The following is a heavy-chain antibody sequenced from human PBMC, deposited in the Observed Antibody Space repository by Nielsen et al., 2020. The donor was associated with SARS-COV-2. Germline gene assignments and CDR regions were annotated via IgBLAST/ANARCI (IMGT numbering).Heavy chain of an antibody. J-gene: IGHJ1*01. Sequence: SVKVSCKTSGGSFSSFVISWVRQAPGQGPEWMGGITLIFGTPSYAQKFQGRVTITADRSTSTVYMELTSLRFDDTAVYYCAKDDVAESFFDHWGQGTLVTVSS. CDR3: AKDDVAESFFDH. V-gene: IGHV1-69*06. CDR2: ITLIFGTP. CDR1: GGSFSSFV. D-gene: IGHD3-10*01.